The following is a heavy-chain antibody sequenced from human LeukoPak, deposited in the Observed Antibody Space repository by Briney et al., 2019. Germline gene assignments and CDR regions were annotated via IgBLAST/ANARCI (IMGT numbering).Heavy chain of an antibody. J-gene: IGHJ6*03. V-gene: IGHV3-74*01. Sequence: GGSLRLSCAASGFTISNHWMHWVRQAPGKGLVWVSRINSDGRRTSYADSVKGRFTISRDNAKNTLYLQMNSLRPDDTAVYYCAREVEVVPATRGAYYYYYMDVWRKGTTVTVSS. D-gene: IGHD2-2*01. CDR1: GFTISNHW. CDR3: AREVEVVPATRGAYYYYYMDV. CDR2: INSDGRRT.